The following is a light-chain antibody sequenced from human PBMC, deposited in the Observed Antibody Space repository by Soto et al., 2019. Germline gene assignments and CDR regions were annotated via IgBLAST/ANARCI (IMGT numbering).Light chain of an antibody. CDR1: SSDVGGYNY. V-gene: IGLV2-8*01. Sequence: QSALTQPPYASGSPGQSVTISCTGTSSDVGGYNYVSWYQQHPGKAPKLMIYEVSKRPSGVPDRFSGSKSGNTASLTVSGLQSEDEADYYCSSYAGSTHLGVFGGGTKLTVL. J-gene: IGLJ2*01. CDR2: EVS. CDR3: SSYAGSTHLGV.